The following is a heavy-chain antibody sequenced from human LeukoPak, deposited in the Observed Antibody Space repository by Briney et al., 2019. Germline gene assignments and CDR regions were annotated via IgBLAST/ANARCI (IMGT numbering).Heavy chain of an antibody. J-gene: IGHJ3*02. V-gene: IGHV4-59*01. CDR2: IYYSGST. Sequence: KASETLSLTCTVSGGSISSYYWSWIRQPPGKGLEWIGYIYYSGSTNYSPSLKSRVTISVDTSKNRFSLKLSSVTAADTAVYYCARSEYSYGADAFDIWGQGTMVTVSS. D-gene: IGHD5-18*01. CDR1: GGSISSYY. CDR3: ARSEYSYGADAFDI.